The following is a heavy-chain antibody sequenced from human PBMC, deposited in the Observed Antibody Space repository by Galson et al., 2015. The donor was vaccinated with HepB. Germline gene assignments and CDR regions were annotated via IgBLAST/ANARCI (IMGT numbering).Heavy chain of an antibody. J-gene: IGHJ4*02. CDR2: ISYDGKQK. Sequence: SLRLSCAGSGFSFKSYGMHWVRQAPGKGLEWVAFISYDGKQKYFADSLKGRFTVSRDNSKNTIYLQLNSLRPDDTAVYRCAKEGYIYGKGGPDNWGQGTLATVSS. CDR3: AKEGYIYGKGGPDN. V-gene: IGHV3-30*18. D-gene: IGHD4-17*01. CDR1: GFSFKSYG.